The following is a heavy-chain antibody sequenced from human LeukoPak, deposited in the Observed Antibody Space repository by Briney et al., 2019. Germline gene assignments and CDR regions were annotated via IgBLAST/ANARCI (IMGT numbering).Heavy chain of an antibody. V-gene: IGHV3-13*01. CDR3: ARVRRNGDYYDY. J-gene: IGHJ4*02. CDR2: IGTAGDT. CDR1: GFTFSSYD. Sequence: GGSLRLSCAASGFTFSSYDMHWVRQATGKGLEWVSAIGTAGDTYYPGSVKGRFTISRENAKNSLYLQMNSLRAGDTAVYYCARVRRNGDYYDYWGQGTLVTVSS. D-gene: IGHD1-1*01.